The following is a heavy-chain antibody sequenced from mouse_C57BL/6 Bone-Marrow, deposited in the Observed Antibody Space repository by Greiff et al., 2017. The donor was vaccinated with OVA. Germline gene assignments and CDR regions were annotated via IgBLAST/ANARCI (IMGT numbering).Heavy chain of an antibody. D-gene: IGHD2-4*01. Sequence: QVQLQQSGAELVRPGTSVKMSCKASGYTFTNYWIGWAKQRPGHGLAWIGDIYPGGGYTNYNEKFKGKATLTADKSSSTAYMQFSSLTSEDAAIYYCARWGGLRPWLAYGGQGTLVTVSA. CDR2: IYPGGGYT. J-gene: IGHJ3*01. V-gene: IGHV1-63*01. CDR3: ARWGGLRPWLAY. CDR1: GYTFTNYW.